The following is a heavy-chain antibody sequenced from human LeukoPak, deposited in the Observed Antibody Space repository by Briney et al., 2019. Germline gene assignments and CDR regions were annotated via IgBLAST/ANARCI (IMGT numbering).Heavy chain of an antibody. Sequence: GGSLRLSCAASGFTFSTYNMNWVRQAPGKGLEWVSSISRSSNYIYYADSVKGRFTISRDNSKNTLYLQMDSLRAEDTAVYYCAKWDGDLYYYYYMDVWGKGTTVTVSS. CDR1: GFTFSTYN. V-gene: IGHV3-21*04. CDR3: AKWDGDLYYYYYMDV. J-gene: IGHJ6*03. CDR2: ISRSSNYI. D-gene: IGHD4-17*01.